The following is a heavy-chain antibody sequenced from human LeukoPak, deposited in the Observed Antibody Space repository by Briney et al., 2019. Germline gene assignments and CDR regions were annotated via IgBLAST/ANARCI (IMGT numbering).Heavy chain of an antibody. Sequence: GESLKISRRGSGYSLNTYLIGRVRQRPGKGLEWMGIIYPGDSDTRYSPSFQGQVTMSADKSINTAYLQWSSLKASDTAMYYCARRQGCSSTSCPPDYWGQGTLVTVSS. CDR1: GYSLNTYL. CDR3: ARRQGCSSTSCPPDY. CDR2: IYPGDSDT. J-gene: IGHJ4*02. V-gene: IGHV5-51*01. D-gene: IGHD2-2*01.